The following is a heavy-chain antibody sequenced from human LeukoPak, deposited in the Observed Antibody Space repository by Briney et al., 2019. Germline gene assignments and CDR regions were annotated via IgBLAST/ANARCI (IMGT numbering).Heavy chain of an antibody. J-gene: IGHJ4*02. D-gene: IGHD3-16*01. CDR2: IKQDGSET. CDR1: GFTFSNYW. Sequence: SGGSLRLSCAASGFTFSNYWMSWVRRAPGKGLEWVANIKQDGSETYYVDSVRGRFTISRDNAKNSLYPQMNSLRAEDTAVYYCARDVWGAYRVDYFDYWGQGTLVTVSS. V-gene: IGHV3-7*01. CDR3: ARDVWGAYRVDYFDY.